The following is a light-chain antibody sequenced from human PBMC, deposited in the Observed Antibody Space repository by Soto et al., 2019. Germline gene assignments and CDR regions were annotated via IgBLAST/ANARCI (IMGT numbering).Light chain of an antibody. CDR1: QDISNY. J-gene: IGKJ4*01. CDR3: QQYDHLPPLT. V-gene: IGKV1-33*01. Sequence: DIQMPQSPSSLSASVGDRVTITCQASQDISNYLNWYQQKPGKAPELLIYDASNLETGVPSRFSGSGSRTDFTFTISSLQPEDIATYYCQQYDHLPPLTFGGGTKVEIK. CDR2: DAS.